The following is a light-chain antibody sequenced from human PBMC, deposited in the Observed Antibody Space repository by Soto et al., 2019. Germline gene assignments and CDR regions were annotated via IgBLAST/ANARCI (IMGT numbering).Light chain of an antibody. CDR3: CSYAGSYTWV. V-gene: IGLV2-11*01. J-gene: IGLJ3*02. CDR2: DVS. CDR1: SSDVGVYNY. Sequence: QSALTQPRSVSGSPGQSVTISCTGTSSDVGVYNYVSWYQQHPGKAPKFMIYDVSKRPSGVPDRFSGSKSGNTASLTISGLQAEDEADYYCCSYAGSYTWVFGGGTKLTVL.